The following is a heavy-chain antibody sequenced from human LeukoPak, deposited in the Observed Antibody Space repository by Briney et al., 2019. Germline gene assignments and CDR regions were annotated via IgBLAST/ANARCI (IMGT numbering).Heavy chain of an antibody. CDR2: IYHTGDI. D-gene: IGHD1-7*01. V-gene: IGHV4-59*08. J-gene: IGHJ5*02. CDR3: AKGTRELPS. CDR1: GDSMTSSY. Sequence: PSETLSLTCSASGDSMTSSYWTWIRQPPGKGLESIGYIYHTGDINYNPSLNSRVTMSLDTSKNQFFLKVTSVTAADTAVYYCAKGTRELPSWGQGTLVTVSS.